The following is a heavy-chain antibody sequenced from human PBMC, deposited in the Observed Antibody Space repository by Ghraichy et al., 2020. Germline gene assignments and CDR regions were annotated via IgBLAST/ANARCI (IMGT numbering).Heavy chain of an antibody. CDR2: TYYSGST. V-gene: IGHV4-31*03. J-gene: IGHJ1*01. CDR3: ARDLGCSSATCYPH. CDR1: AGSVSSGVFY. Sequence: SETLSLTCTVSAGSVSSGVFYWTWIRQHPGKGLEWIGHTYYSGSTDYNPSLKSRVTISLDTSKNQFSLTLTSVTAADTAVYYCARDLGCSSATCYPHWGQGTLVTVSS. D-gene: IGHD2-2*01.